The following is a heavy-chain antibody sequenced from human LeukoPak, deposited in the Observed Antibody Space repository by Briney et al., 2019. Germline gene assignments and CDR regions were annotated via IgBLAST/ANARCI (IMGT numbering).Heavy chain of an antibody. J-gene: IGHJ4*02. CDR3: ARDLTTVTTPGY. D-gene: IGHD4-17*01. CDR2: ISSSSTTI. Sequence: GGSLRLSCAASGFTFSSYSMNWIHQAPGKGLEWISYISSSSTTISYADSVKGRFTISRDNAKNSLFLQMNSLRAEDTALYYCARDLTTVTTPGYWGQGTLVTVSS. CDR1: GFTFSSYS. V-gene: IGHV3-48*01.